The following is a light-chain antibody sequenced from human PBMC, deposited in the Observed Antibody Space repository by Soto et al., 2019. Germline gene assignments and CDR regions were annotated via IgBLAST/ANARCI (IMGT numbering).Light chain of an antibody. Sequence: QSALTQPPSVSAAPGQKVTISCSGSSSNIGRNFVSWHQQLPGTAPKLLIYDNNKRPSGIPDRFSGSKSGTSATLGITGLQTGDEADYYCGAWDSSLSVVLFGGGTKLTVL. CDR2: DNN. V-gene: IGLV1-51*01. CDR3: GAWDSSLSVVL. CDR1: SSNIGRNF. J-gene: IGLJ2*01.